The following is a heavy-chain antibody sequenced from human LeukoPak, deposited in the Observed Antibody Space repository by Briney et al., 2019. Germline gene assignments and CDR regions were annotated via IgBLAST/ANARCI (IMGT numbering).Heavy chain of an antibody. CDR3: AREGPHDIVVVPAARGYYYYGMDV. D-gene: IGHD2-2*01. CDR2: ISAYNGNT. Sequence: ASVKVSCKASGYTFTSYGISWVRQAPGQGLEWMGWISAYNGNTNYAQKPQGRVTMTTDTSTSTAYMELRSLRSDDTAVYYCAREGPHDIVVVPAARGYYYYGMDVWGQGTTVTVSS. V-gene: IGHV1-18*01. CDR1: GYTFTSYG. J-gene: IGHJ6*02.